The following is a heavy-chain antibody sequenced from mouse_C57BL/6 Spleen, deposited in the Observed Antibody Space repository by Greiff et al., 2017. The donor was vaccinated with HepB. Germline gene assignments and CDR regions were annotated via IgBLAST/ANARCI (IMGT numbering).Heavy chain of an antibody. J-gene: IGHJ2*01. CDR3: ARRGITPPYYFDY. Sequence: QVQLQQPGAELVRPGSSVKLSCKASGYTFTSYWMHWVKQRPIQGLEWIGNIDPSDSETHYNQKFKDKATLTVDKSSSTAYMQRSSLTSEDSAVYYCARRGITPPYYFDYWGQGTTLTVSS. V-gene: IGHV1-52*01. CDR2: IDPSDSET. D-gene: IGHD2-4*01. CDR1: GYTFTSYW.